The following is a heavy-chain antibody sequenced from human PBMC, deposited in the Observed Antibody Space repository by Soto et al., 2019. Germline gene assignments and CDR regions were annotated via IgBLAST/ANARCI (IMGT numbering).Heavy chain of an antibody. D-gene: IGHD5-12*01. CDR3: AKGSHGYSASVDN. CDR1: GFSFSSYA. J-gene: IGHJ4*02. CDR2: ISARGGSL. V-gene: IGHV3-23*01. Sequence: EVQLLESGGGLVQPGGSLRLACTASGFSFSSYAMVWVRQAPGKGLEWVSVISARGGSLYFADSVKGRFTISRDNSKNVLSLEMNNLRAEDTATYFCAKGSHGYSASVDNWGQGTLVLVSS.